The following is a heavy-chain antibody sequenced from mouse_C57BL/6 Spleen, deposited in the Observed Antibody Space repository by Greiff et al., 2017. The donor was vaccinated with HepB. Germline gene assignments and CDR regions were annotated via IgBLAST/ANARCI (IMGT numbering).Heavy chain of an antibody. J-gene: IGHJ2*01. V-gene: IGHV1-63*01. CDR2: IYPGGGYT. CDR3: ARGGYDGYPDY. CDR1: GYTFTNYW. D-gene: IGHD2-3*01. Sequence: VKLMESGAELVRPGTSVKMSCKASGYTFTNYWIGWAKQRPGHGLEWIGDIYPGGGYTNYNEKFKGKATLTADKSSSTAYMQFSSLTSEDSAIYYCARGGYDGYPDYWGQGTTLTVSS.